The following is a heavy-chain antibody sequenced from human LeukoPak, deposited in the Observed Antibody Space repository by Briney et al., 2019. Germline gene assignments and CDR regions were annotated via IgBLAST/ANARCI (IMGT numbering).Heavy chain of an antibody. V-gene: IGHV4-59*01. CDR2: IYYSGST. J-gene: IGHJ6*03. D-gene: IGHD2-15*01. CDR3: ARGLGYCSGGSCPPYMDV. Sequence: SETLSLTCTVSGGSISSYYWSWIRQPPGKGLEWIGYIYYSGSTNYNPSLKSRVTISVDTSKNQFSLKLSSVTAADTAVYYCARGLGYCSGGSCPPYMDVWGKGTTVTVSS. CDR1: GGSISSYY.